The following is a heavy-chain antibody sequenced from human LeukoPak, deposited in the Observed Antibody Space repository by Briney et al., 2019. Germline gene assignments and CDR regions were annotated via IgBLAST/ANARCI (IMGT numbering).Heavy chain of an antibody. CDR1: GFTFDSYA. CDR2: VSSIGGTT. D-gene: IGHD6-13*01. J-gene: IGHJ5*02. V-gene: IGHV3-23*01. CDR3: VKHVGSRWSNNRFDP. Sequence: PGGSLRLSCAASGFTFDSYAMSWVRQAPGKGLEWVSAVSSIGGTTYYADSAKGRFTISRDNSNNTVYLQMNSLRVGDTALYYCVKHVGSRWSNNRFDPWGEGTLFTVS.